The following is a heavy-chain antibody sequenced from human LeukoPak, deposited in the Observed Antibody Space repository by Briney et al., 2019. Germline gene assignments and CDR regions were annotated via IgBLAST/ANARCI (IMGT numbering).Heavy chain of an antibody. J-gene: IGHJ5*02. D-gene: IGHD3-16*02. CDR1: GYTFTDYA. V-gene: IGHV7-4-1*02. Sequence: ASVKVSCKASGYTFTDYAMNWVRQAPGQGLEWMGWIHPNTGNPTYAQGFTGRFVFSLDTSVGTTYLQVSSLKAEDTAVYYCARAYQSLGGLSLPDHWGQGTLVTVSS. CDR2: IHPNTGNP. CDR3: ARAYQSLGGLSLPDH.